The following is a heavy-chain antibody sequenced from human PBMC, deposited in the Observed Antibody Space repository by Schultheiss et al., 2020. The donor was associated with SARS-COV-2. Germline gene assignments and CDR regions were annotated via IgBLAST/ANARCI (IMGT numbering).Heavy chain of an antibody. J-gene: IGHJ4*02. CDR2: IIPIFGTA. CDR1: GYTFTSYG. CDR3: AGAAPIERWLGY. D-gene: IGHD3-10*01. V-gene: IGHV1-69*06. Sequence: SVKVSCKASGYTFTSYGISWVRQAPGQGLEWMGGIIPIFGTANYAQKFQGRVTMTEDTSTDTAYMELSSLRSEDTAVYYCAGAAPIERWLGYWGQGTLVTVSS.